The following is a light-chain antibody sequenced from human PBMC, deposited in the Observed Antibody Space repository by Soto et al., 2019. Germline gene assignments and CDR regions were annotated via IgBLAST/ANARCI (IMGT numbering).Light chain of an antibody. V-gene: IGLV1-40*01. CDR1: RANIGAGYD. CDR3: QSFHSSLSASL. Sequence: QSVLTQPPSVSGAPGQRVTISCAGSRANIGAGYDVQWYQHLPGTAPKLLIYGNSYRPSGVPDRFSGSKSGTSASLAITGPPADAEADYSCQSFHSSLSASLFGSGTTLPVL. J-gene: IGLJ2*01. CDR2: GNS.